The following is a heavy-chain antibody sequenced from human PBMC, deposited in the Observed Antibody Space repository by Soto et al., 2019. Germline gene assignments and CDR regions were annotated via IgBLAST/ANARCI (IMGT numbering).Heavy chain of an antibody. D-gene: IGHD2-15*01. Sequence: QVQLVQSGAEVKKPGSSVKVSCKVSGGSLNQYAISWVRQAPGQGLEWMGGIIPSFGRTSYAQKFQGRVTITADESTTTVNLEPRGLRSEDSAIYFCADLSLGYCSSTTCPPDYWGQGTLVTVSS. CDR1: GGSLNQYA. CDR3: ADLSLGYCSSTTCPPDY. V-gene: IGHV1-69*12. CDR2: IIPSFGRT. J-gene: IGHJ4*02.